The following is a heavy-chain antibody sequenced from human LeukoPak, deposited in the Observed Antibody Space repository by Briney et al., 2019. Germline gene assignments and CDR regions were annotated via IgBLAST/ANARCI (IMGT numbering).Heavy chain of an antibody. V-gene: IGHV4-59*08. Sequence: SETLSLTCTVSGGSISSYYWSWIRQPPGKGLEWIGYIYYSGSTNYNPSLKSRVTISVDTSRNQFSLKPSSVTAADTAVYYCARLAQLSAFDIWGQGTMVTVSS. CDR2: IYYSGST. CDR3: ARLAQLSAFDI. D-gene: IGHD5-18*01. CDR1: GGSISSYY. J-gene: IGHJ3*02.